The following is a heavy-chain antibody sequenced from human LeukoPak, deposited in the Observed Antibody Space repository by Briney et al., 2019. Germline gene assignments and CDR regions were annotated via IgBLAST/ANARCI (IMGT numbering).Heavy chain of an antibody. D-gene: IGHD3-22*01. Sequence: SETLSLTCAVYGGSFSGYYWSWIRQPPGKGLEWIGEINHSGSTNYNPSLKGRVTISVDTSKNQFSLKLSSVTAADTAVYYCARETSGYYYPYFDYWGQGTLVTVSS. J-gene: IGHJ4*02. CDR1: GGSFSGYY. CDR3: ARETSGYYYPYFDY. V-gene: IGHV4-34*01. CDR2: INHSGST.